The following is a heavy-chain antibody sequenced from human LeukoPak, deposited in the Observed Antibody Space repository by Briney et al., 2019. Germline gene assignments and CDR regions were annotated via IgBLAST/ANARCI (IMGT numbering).Heavy chain of an antibody. V-gene: IGHV3-48*01. CDR1: GFTFSSYS. CDR2: ISSSSSTI. J-gene: IGHJ5*02. CDR3: ARRPDP. Sequence: GGSLRLSCAASGFTFSSYSMNWVRQAPGKGLEWVSYISSSSSTIYYADSGKGRFTISRDNAKNSLYLQMNSLRAEDTAVYYCARRPDPWGQGTLVTVSS.